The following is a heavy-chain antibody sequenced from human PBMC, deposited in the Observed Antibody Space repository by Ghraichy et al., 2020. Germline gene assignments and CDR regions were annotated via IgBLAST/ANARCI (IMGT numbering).Heavy chain of an antibody. CDR1: GGSISSGNYY. CDR2: IFYTGST. CDR3: TRHDHHGGMDV. D-gene: IGHD1-14*01. J-gene: IGHJ6*04. Sequence: SQTLSLTCTVSGGSISSGNYYWAWIRQPPGKGLEWIGSIFYTGSTFYTPSLKSRITISVDTSKNQFSLKLSSVTAADTAIYYCTRHDHHGGMDVWGRGTTVTVSS. V-gene: IGHV4-39*01.